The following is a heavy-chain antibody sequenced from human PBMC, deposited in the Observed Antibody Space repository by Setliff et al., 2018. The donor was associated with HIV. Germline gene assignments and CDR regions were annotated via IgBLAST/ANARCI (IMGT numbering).Heavy chain of an antibody. J-gene: IGHJ6*03. Sequence: GESLKISCAASGFTFSSYAMHWVRQAPGKGLEWVAVISYDGSNKYYADSVKGRFTISRDNSKNTLYLQMNSLRAEDTAVYYCHCFMAGWGKGTTVTVSS. CDR3: HCFMAG. V-gene: IGHV3-30*01. CDR2: ISYDGSNK. CDR1: GFTFSSYA.